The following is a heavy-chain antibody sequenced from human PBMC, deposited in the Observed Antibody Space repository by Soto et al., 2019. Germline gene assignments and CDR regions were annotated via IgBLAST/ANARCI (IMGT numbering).Heavy chain of an antibody. V-gene: IGHV4-39*01. CDR3: ARETLDYYDSSGWHAFDI. J-gene: IGHJ3*02. CDR1: GGSISSSSYY. CDR2: IYYSGST. Sequence: PSETLSLTSTVSGGSISSSSYYWGWIRQPPGKGLEWIGSIYYSGSTYYNPSLKSRVTISVDTSKNQFSLKLSSVTAADTAVYYCARETLDYYDSSGWHAFDIWGQGTMVTVSS. D-gene: IGHD3-22*01.